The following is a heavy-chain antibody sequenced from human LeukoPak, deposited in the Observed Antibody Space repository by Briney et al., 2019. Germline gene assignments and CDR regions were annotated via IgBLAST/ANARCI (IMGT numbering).Heavy chain of an antibody. V-gene: IGHV3-23*01. CDR2: ISGSGETT. D-gene: IGHD3-3*01. Sequence: GGSLRLSCAASGLTFNNYAMNWVRQAPGKGLEWVSGISGSGETTYYADSVKGRFTISRDNSKNTLYLLMNSLRAEDTALYYCAKCDFWSANDFFDIWGQGTMVTVSS. CDR1: GLTFNNYA. CDR3: AKCDFWSANDFFDI. J-gene: IGHJ3*02.